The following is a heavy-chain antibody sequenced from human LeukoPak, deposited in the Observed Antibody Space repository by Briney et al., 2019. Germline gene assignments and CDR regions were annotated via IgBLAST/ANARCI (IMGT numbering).Heavy chain of an antibody. CDR2: IPHSGNT. V-gene: IGHV4-39*01. J-gene: IGHJ4*01. D-gene: IGHD1-20*01. CDR3: ARRITGTTSDSFDY. Sequence: SETLSLTCTVSGASITNSLYFWGWIRKPPGKGLEWIGSIPHSGNTYYSPSLSSRVTIFLDASKNQFSLRLSSMAATDTALYYCARRITGTTSDSFDYWGHGTLVTVSS. CDR1: GASITNSLYF.